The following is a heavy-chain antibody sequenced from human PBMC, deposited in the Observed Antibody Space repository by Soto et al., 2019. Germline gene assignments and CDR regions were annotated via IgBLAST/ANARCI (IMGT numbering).Heavy chain of an antibody. Sequence: ASVKVSCKASGYTFTSYGIHWVRQAPGQRLEWTGWINAGNGNTKYSEKFQGRVTITRDTSASTAYLELSSLRSEDTAVYYCARDPNDSSAYYHHYYYGIDVWGQVTTVTVSS. CDR1: GYTFTSYG. D-gene: IGHD3-22*01. V-gene: IGHV1-3*01. CDR2: INAGNGNT. CDR3: ARDPNDSSAYYHHYYYGIDV. J-gene: IGHJ6*02.